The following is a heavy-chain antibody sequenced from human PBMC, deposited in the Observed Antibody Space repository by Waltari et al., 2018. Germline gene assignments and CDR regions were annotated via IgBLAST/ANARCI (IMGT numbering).Heavy chain of an antibody. D-gene: IGHD6-13*01. V-gene: IGHV3-30*02. CDR2: IRYDGSNK. Sequence: QVQLVESGGGVVQPGGSLRLSCAASGFTFSSYGMHWVRQAPGKGLEWVAFIRYDGSNKYYADSVKCRFTISRDNSKNTLYLQMNSLRAEDTAVYYCAKDSGTGYSSIWRYWYFDLWGRGTLVTVSS. J-gene: IGHJ2*01. CDR1: GFTFSSYG. CDR3: AKDSGTGYSSIWRYWYFDL.